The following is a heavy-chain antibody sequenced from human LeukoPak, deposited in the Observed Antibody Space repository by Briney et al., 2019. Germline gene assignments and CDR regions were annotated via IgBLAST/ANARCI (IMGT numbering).Heavy chain of an antibody. CDR1: GGSISSSSYY. Sequence: SETLSLTCTVSGGSISSSSYYWGWIRQPPGKGLEWIGSIYYSGSTYYNPSLKSRVTISVDTSKNQFSLKLSSVTAADTAVYYCARAEVKVTMVRGAAYYYMDVWGKGTTVTVSS. J-gene: IGHJ6*03. V-gene: IGHV4-39*07. D-gene: IGHD3-10*01. CDR3: ARAEVKVTMVRGAAYYYMDV. CDR2: IYYSGST.